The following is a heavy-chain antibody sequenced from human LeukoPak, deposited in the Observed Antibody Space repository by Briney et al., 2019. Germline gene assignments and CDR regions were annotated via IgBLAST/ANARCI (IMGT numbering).Heavy chain of an antibody. J-gene: IGHJ4*02. D-gene: IGHD5-18*01. V-gene: IGHV4-39*07. CDR1: GGSISSSSYY. CDR2: IYYSGST. CDR3: ARHEDTALVVSPFDY. Sequence: SETLSLTCTVSGGSISSSSYYWGWIRQPPGKGLEWIGSIYYSGSTYYNPSLKSRVTISVDTSKNQFSLKLSSATAADTAVYYCARHEDTALVVSPFDYWGQGTLVTASS.